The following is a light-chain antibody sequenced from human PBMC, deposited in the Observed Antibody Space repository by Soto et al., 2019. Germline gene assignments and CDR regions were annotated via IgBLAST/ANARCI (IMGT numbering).Light chain of an antibody. Sequence: DIQVTQSPSSLSASVGDRVTITCRASQSINTFLNWYQQRPGKAPNRLIYGASNLQSGVPSRCSGSGSGTDFTPIISSLQPEDFATYYCQQNYTTRPWTFGRGTKVEIK. CDR3: QQNYTTRPWT. CDR2: GAS. V-gene: IGKV1-39*01. CDR1: QSINTF. J-gene: IGKJ1*01.